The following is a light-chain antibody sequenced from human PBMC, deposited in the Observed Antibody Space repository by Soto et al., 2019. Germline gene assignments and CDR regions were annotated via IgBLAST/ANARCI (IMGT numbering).Light chain of an antibody. J-gene: IGLJ2*01. Sequence: QSVLTQPPSVSAAPGQTVTISCSGSSPNIGNNYVSWYQHLPGTAPQVLIYDNNKRSSGIPDRFSGSKSGTSATLAISGLQTGDEADYHCVTWDSGMSEVVFGGGTQLTVL. V-gene: IGLV1-51*01. CDR3: VTWDSGMSEVV. CDR1: SPNIGNNY. CDR2: DNN.